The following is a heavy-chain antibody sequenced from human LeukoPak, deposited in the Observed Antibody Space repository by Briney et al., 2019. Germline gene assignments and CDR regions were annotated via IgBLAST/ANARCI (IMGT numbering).Heavy chain of an antibody. CDR3: ARGSDYYDSSGYFDY. CDR1: GLTFSNYA. D-gene: IGHD3-22*01. J-gene: IGHJ4*02. Sequence: GGSLRLSCPASGLTFSNYAMSWVRQAPGKGLEWVSVISGSGGSTYYADSVKGRFTVSRDNSKNTLYLQMNSLRAEDTAVYYCARGSDYYDSSGYFDYWGQGTLVTVSS. CDR2: ISGSGGST. V-gene: IGHV3-23*01.